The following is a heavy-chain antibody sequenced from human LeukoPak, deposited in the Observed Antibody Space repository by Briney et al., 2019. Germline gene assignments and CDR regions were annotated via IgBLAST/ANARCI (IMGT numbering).Heavy chain of an antibody. CDR3: ARDKVEGYMDV. Sequence: PSETLSLTCTVSGGSISSYYWSWIRQPPGKGLEWIGYIYYSGSTNYNPSLKSRVTISVDTSKNQFSLKLSSVTAADTAVYYCARDKVEGYMDVWGKGITVTVSS. J-gene: IGHJ6*03. D-gene: IGHD5-24*01. V-gene: IGHV4-59*01. CDR2: IYYSGST. CDR1: GGSISSYY.